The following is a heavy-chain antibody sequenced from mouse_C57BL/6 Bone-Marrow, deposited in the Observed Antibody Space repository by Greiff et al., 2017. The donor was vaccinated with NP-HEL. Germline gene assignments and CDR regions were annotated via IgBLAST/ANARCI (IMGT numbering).Heavy chain of an antibody. J-gene: IGHJ3*01. Sequence: EVQRVESGGGLVKPGGSLKLSCAASGFTFSDYGMHWVRQAPEKGLEWVAYISSGSSTIYYADTVKGRFTISRDNAKNTLFLQMTSLRSEDTAMYYCAKGSYYYGSSPFAYWGQGTLVTVSA. V-gene: IGHV5-17*01. D-gene: IGHD1-1*01. CDR2: ISSGSSTI. CDR1: GFTFSDYG. CDR3: AKGSYYYGSSPFAY.